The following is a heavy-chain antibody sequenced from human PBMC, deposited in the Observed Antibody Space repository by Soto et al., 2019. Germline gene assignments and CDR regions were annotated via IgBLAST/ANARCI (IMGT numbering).Heavy chain of an antibody. Sequence: SQTLSLTFAISGDSVSSNSSAWNCIRQSPSRGLEWLGRTYYRSKWYNEYAVSVKSRITINPDTSKNQFSLQLNSVTPEDTAVYYCARTKSVYDYWGQGTLVTVS. CDR1: GDSVSSNSSA. CDR3: ARTKSVYDY. V-gene: IGHV6-1*01. J-gene: IGHJ4*02. CDR2: TYYRSKWYN.